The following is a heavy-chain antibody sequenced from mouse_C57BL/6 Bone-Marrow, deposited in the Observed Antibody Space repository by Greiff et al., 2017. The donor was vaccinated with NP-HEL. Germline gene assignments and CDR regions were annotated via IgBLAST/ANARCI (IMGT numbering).Heavy chain of an antibody. J-gene: IGHJ2*01. CDR2: IYPGDGDT. V-gene: IGHV1-82*01. CDR1: GYAFSSSW. CDR3: ARSRTKKGFDY. Sequence: QVQLQHSGPELVKPGASVKISCKASGYAFSSSWMNWVKQRPGKGLEWIGRIYPGDGDTNYNGKFKGKATLTADKSSSTAYMQLSSLTSEDSAVYFCARSRTKKGFDYWGQGTTLTVSS.